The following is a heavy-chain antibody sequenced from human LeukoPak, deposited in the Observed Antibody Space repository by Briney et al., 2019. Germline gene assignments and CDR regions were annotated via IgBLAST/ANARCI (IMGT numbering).Heavy chain of an antibody. J-gene: IGHJ5*02. CDR2: INHSGST. CDR3: ARGVGAIPPFDWFDP. D-gene: IGHD2-2*02. V-gene: IGHV4-34*01. CDR1: GGSFSGYY. Sequence: SETLSLTCAVYGGSFSGYYWSWIRQPPGKGLEWIGEINHSGSTNYNPSLKSRVTISVDTSKNQFSLKLSSVTAADTAVYYCARGVGAIPPFDWFDPWGQGTLVTVSS.